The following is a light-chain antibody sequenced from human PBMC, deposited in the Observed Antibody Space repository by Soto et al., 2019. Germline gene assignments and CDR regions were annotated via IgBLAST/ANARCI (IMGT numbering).Light chain of an antibody. CDR1: QSVSSSY. CDR2: GAS. Sequence: EIVLTQSPGTLSLSPGERATLSCRASQSVSSSYLAWYQQKPGRAPRLLIYGASSRATGIPDRFSGSGSGTDFTLTISSLEPEDFAVYYCQQYGTSPLTFGPGTKVDIK. V-gene: IGKV3-20*01. CDR3: QQYGTSPLT. J-gene: IGKJ3*01.